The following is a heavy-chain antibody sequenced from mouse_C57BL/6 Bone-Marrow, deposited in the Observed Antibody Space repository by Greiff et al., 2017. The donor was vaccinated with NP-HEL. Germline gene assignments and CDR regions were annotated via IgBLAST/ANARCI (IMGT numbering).Heavy chain of an antibody. CDR1: GFTFSSYG. Sequence: EVHLVESGGDLVKPGGSLKLSCAASGFTFSSYGMSWVRQTPDKRLEWVATISSGGSYTYYPDSVKGRFTISRDNAKNTLYLQMSSLKSEDTAMYYCARHPYGNYEDYYAMDYWGQGTSVTVSS. CDR3: ARHPYGNYEDYYAMDY. D-gene: IGHD2-1*01. V-gene: IGHV5-6*01. CDR2: ISSGGSYT. J-gene: IGHJ4*01.